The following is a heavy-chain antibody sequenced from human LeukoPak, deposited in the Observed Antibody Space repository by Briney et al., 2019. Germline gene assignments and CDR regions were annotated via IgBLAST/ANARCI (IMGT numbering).Heavy chain of an antibody. D-gene: IGHD3-22*01. CDR3: ARGTKLYYYDSSGYPQKRGFDP. CDR2: IYYSGST. Sequence: SETLSLTCTVSGGSISSSSYYWGWIRQPPGKGLEWIGSIYYSGSTYYSPSLKSRVTISVDTSKNQFSLKLSSVTAADTAVYYCARGTKLYYYDSSGYPQKRGFDPWGQGTLVTVSS. CDR1: GGSISSSSYY. V-gene: IGHV4-39*07. J-gene: IGHJ5*02.